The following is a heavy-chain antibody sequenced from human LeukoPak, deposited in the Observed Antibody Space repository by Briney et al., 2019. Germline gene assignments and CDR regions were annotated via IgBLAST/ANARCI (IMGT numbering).Heavy chain of an antibody. J-gene: IGHJ3*02. D-gene: IGHD3-22*01. CDR1: GGSISSSSYY. CDR3: AREDHYDSSGYYALFDAFDI. Sequence: SETLSLTCTVSGGSISSSSYYWGWIRQPPGKGLEWIGSIYYSGSTYYNPSLKSRVTISVDTSKNQFSLKLSSVTAADTAVYYCAREDHYDSSGYYALFDAFDIWGQGTKVTVSS. V-gene: IGHV4-39*02. CDR2: IYYSGST.